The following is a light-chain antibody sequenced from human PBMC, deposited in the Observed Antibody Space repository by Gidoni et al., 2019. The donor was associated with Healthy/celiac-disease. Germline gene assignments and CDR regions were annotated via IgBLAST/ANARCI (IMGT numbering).Light chain of an antibody. CDR2: GAS. CDR3: QQYGSFFT. Sequence: IVLTQSPGTLSLSPGERATLSCRASQSVSSSYLAWYQQKPGQAPRLLIYGASSRATGIPDRFSGSGSGTDVTLTISRLEPEDFAVYYCQQYGSFFTFGVXTKVEIK. CDR1: QSVSSSY. V-gene: IGKV3-20*01. J-gene: IGKJ4*01.